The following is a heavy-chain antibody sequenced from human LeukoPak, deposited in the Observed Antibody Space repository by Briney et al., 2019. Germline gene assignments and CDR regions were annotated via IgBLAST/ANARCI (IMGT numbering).Heavy chain of an antibody. V-gene: IGHV1-3*03. J-gene: IGHJ6*03. Sequence: ASVKVSCKASGYTFTSYTIHWVRQAPGQRLEWMGWINAGNGNTKYSQEFQDRVTITRDTSASTAYTELSSLRSEDMAVYYCARLRSDYSYFYMDVWGKGTTVTVSS. CDR1: GYTFTSYT. D-gene: IGHD5-12*01. CDR3: ARLRSDYSYFYMDV. CDR2: INAGNGNT.